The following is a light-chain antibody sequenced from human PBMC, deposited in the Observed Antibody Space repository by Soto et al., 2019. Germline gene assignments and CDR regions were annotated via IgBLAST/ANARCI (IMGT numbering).Light chain of an antibody. J-gene: IGLJ3*02. CDR2: EDN. CDR3: QSYDATNQV. CDR1: SGSIASNY. V-gene: IGLV6-57*01. Sequence: NFMLTQPHSVSESPGKTVILSCTRSSGSIASNYVQWYQQRPGSSPTTVIYEDNQRPSGVPDRFSGSIDSSSNSAALTSSGLETEDEADYFSQSYDATNQVFGGGTKLTVL.